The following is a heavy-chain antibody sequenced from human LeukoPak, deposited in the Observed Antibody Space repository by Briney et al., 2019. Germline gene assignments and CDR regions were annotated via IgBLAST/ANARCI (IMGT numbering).Heavy chain of an antibody. Sequence: ASVRVSCKASGYTFTIYNMHWVRQAPGQGLEWMGIINPSGGSTSYAKKFQGRVTMTRDMSTSTVYMELSSLRSEDTAVYYCARMGISSSSYDDYWGQGTLVTVSS. CDR2: INPSGGST. D-gene: IGHD6-6*01. CDR3: ARMGISSSSYDDY. V-gene: IGHV1-46*01. CDR1: GYTFTIYN. J-gene: IGHJ4*02.